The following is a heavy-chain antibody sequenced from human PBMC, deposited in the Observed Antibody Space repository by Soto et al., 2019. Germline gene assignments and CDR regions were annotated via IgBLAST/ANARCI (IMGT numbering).Heavy chain of an antibody. D-gene: IGHD1-1*01. CDR2: IKEDGSEK. J-gene: IGHJ4*02. CDR3: VRTGWNPPDY. Sequence: EVQLVESGGGLVQPGGSLRLSCAVSGFTFNRHWMSWVRQTPGKGLEWVASIKEDGSEKSYVDSVKGRFTISRDNAKNSLFLQMNSLRVEDTAGYYCVRTGWNPPDYWGQGTLVTVSS. V-gene: IGHV3-7*01. CDR1: GFTFNRHW.